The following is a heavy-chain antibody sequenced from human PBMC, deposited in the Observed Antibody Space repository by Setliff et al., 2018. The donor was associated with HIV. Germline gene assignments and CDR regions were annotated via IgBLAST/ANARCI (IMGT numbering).Heavy chain of an antibody. D-gene: IGHD1-26*01. Sequence: PGGSLRLSCAGSGFILSEYTISWVRQTPGKGLEWVSAIGGSGTYYADSVQGRFTISRDNSKNTLFLQMNSLRPEDTAVYYCARDPILGGPDFFDYWGQGTLVTVSS. V-gene: IGHV3-23*01. J-gene: IGHJ4*02. CDR3: ARDPILGGPDFFDY. CDR2: IGGSGT. CDR1: GFILSEYT.